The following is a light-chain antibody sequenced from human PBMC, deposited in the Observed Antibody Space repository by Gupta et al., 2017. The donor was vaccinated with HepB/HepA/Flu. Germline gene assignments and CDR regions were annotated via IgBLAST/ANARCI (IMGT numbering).Light chain of an antibody. CDR2: TSS. CDR3: QQNYSACS. Sequence: DIQMTQSPSSLSASVGDSVTITCRASQSVATYLNWYQQKPGQAPKLLIHTSSILQSGVPSRFSGNGYKTEFTLTINRLHPEDSATYYWQQNYSACSFGQGTKLEIK. V-gene: IGKV1-39*01. J-gene: IGKJ2*04. CDR1: QSVATY.